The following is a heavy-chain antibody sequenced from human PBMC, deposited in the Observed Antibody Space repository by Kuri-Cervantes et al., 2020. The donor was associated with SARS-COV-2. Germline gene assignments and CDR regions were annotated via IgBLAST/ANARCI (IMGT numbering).Heavy chain of an antibody. D-gene: IGHD7-27*01. CDR3: ARETELGTDY. CDR1: GFTFSSYA. CDR2: ISYDGSNK. J-gene: IGHJ4*02. V-gene: IGHV3-30-3*01. Sequence: GESLKIFCAASGFTFSSYAMHWVRQAPGKGLEWVAVISYDGSNKYYADSVKGRFTISRDNSKNTLYLQMNSLRAEDTAVYYCARETELGTDYWGQGTLVTVSS.